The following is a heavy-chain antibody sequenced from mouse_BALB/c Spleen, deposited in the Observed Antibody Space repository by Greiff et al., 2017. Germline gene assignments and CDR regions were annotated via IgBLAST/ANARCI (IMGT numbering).Heavy chain of an antibody. CDR3: ASYYRYGYFDV. V-gene: IGHV5-12-1*01. J-gene: IGHJ1*01. Sequence: EVQGVESGGGLVKPGGSLKLSCAASGFAFSSYDMSWVRQTPEKRLEWVAYISSGGGSTYYPDTVKGRFTISRDNAKNTLYLQMSSLKSEDTAMYYCASYYRYGYFDVWGAGTTVTVSS. D-gene: IGHD2-14*01. CDR2: ISSGGGST. CDR1: GFAFSSYD.